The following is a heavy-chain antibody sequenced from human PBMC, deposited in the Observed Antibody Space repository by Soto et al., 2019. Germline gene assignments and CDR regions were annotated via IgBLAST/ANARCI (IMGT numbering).Heavy chain of an antibody. CDR1: GYTFTSYG. Sequence: QVQLVQSGAEVKKPGASVKVSCKASGYTFTSYGISWVRQAPGQGLEWMGWISAYNGNTNYAQKLQGRVTMTTDTPTSTGYMELRSLRPDDTAVYYCARDAYYYDSSGYSGINWFDPWGQGTLVTVSS. CDR3: ARDAYYYDSSGYSGINWFDP. J-gene: IGHJ5*02. V-gene: IGHV1-18*01. CDR2: ISAYNGNT. D-gene: IGHD3-22*01.